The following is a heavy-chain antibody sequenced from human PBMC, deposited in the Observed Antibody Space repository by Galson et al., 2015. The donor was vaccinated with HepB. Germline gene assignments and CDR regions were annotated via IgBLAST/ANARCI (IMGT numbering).Heavy chain of an antibody. V-gene: IGHV1-69*04. J-gene: IGHJ5*02. CDR1: GGTFSGYA. CDR3: ARYPSAYYDFWSGYSNWFDP. D-gene: IGHD3-3*01. CDR2: IIPILGIA. Sequence: SVKVYCKASGGTFSGYAISWVRQAPGQGLEWMGRIIPILGIANYAQKFQGRVTITADKSTSTAYMELSSLRSEDTAVYYCARYPSAYYDFWSGYSNWFDPWGQGTLVTVSS.